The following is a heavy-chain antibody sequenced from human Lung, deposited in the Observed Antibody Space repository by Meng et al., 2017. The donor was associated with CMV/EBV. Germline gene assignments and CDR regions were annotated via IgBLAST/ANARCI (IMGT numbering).Heavy chain of an antibody. CDR2: IGGTGSNI. D-gene: IGHD3-10*01. J-gene: IGHJ4*02. Sequence: EVQLLESGGGLVQPGGSLSLSCAASGFTFSSFAMSWVRQAPGKGLEWVAGIGGTGSNIYYRDSVRGRFTISRDSSKNSLYLQMNSLRAEDTAVYYCVRDRGFTTSSQAYWGQGTMVTVSS. CDR3: VRDRGFTTSSQAY. V-gene: IGHV3-23*01. CDR1: GFTFSSFA.